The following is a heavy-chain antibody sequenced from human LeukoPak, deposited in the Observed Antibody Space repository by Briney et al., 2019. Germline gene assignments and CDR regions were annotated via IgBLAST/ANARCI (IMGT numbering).Heavy chain of an antibody. CDR3: ARGPRVVVVAYDAFDI. Sequence: ASVKVSCKASGYTFTGYYMHWVRQAPGQGLEWMGWINPNSGGTNYAQKFQGRVTMTRDTSISTAYMELSRLRSDDTAVYYCARGPRVVVVAYDAFDIWGQGTMVTVSS. V-gene: IGHV1-2*02. CDR2: INPNSGGT. CDR1: GYTFTGYY. D-gene: IGHD2-15*01. J-gene: IGHJ3*02.